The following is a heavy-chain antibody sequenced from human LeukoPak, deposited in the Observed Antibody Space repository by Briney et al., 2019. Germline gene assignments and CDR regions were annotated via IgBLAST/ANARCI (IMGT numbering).Heavy chain of an antibody. J-gene: IGHJ6*02. V-gene: IGHV4-59*08. CDR2: IYYSGST. CDR1: GGSISSYY. CDR3: ARLGSPVVYYYYGMDV. Sequence: SETPSLTCTVSGGSISSYYWSWIRQPPGKGLEWIGYIYYSGSTNYNPSLKSRVTISVDTSKNQFSLKLSSVTAADTAVYYCARLGSPVVYYYYGMDVWGQGTTVTVSS. D-gene: IGHD2-15*01.